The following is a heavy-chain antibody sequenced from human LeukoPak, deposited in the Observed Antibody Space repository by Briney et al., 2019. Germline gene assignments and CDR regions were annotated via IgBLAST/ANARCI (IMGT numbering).Heavy chain of an antibody. D-gene: IGHD5-18*01. V-gene: IGHV4-31*03. CDR2: IYYSGST. Sequence: SETLFLTCTVSGGSISSGGYYWSWIRQHPGKGLEWIGYIYYSGSTYYNPSLKSRVTISVDTSKNQFSLKLSSVTAADTAVYYCARDMGIQLWPLFDYWGQGTLVTVSS. J-gene: IGHJ4*02. CDR3: ARDMGIQLWPLFDY. CDR1: GGSISSGGYY.